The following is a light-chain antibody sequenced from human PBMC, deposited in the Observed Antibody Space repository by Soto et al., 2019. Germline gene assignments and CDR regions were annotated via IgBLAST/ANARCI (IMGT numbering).Light chain of an antibody. CDR1: QSISSW. J-gene: IGKJ4*01. Sequence: IQMTQSPSPLSASVGDRVTITFPASQSISSWLAWYQQKPGKAPKLLIYKASSLESGVPSRFSGSGSGTEFTLTISSLQPDDFATYYCQQYNSYPLTFGGGTKVDIK. CDR3: QQYNSYPLT. V-gene: IGKV1-5*03. CDR2: KAS.